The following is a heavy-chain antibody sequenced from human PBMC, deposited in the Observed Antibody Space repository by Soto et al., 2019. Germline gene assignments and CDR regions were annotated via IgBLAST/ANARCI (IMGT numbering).Heavy chain of an antibody. Sequence: QVQLVESGGGVVQPGRSLRLSCAASGFTFSSYGMHWVRQAPGKGLEWVAVIWYDGSNKYYADSVKGRFTISRDNSKNTLYLQMNILRAEDTAVYYCARAEGIAAAGYYYYYGMDVWGQGTTVTVSS. J-gene: IGHJ6*02. V-gene: IGHV3-33*01. D-gene: IGHD6-13*01. CDR1: GFTFSSYG. CDR3: ARAEGIAAAGYYYYYGMDV. CDR2: IWYDGSNK.